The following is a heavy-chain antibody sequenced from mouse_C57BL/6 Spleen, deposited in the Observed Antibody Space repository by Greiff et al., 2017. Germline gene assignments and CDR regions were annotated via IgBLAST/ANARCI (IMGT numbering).Heavy chain of an antibody. J-gene: IGHJ2*01. D-gene: IGHD6-2*01. CDR1: GYSITSGYY. CDR3: ARDSLYYFDY. CDR2: ISYDGSN. Sequence: DVHLVESGPGLVKPSQSLSLTCSVTGYSITSGYYWNWIRQFPGNKLEWMGYISYDGSNNYNPSLKNRISITRDTSKNQFFLKLNSVTTEDTATYYCARDSLYYFDYWGQGTTLTVSS. V-gene: IGHV3-6*01.